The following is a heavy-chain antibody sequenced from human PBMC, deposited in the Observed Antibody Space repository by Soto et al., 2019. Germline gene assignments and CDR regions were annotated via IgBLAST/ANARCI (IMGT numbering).Heavy chain of an antibody. J-gene: IGHJ3*01. Sequence: PSETLSLTCTVSGGSISSSSYYWGWIRQPPGKGLEWIGSIYYSGSTYYNPSLKSRVTISVDTSKNQFSLKLSSVTAADTAVYYCARSGPMVVVAATVVADDAFDFWGQGTMVTVSS. CDR2: IYYSGST. CDR1: GGSISSSSYY. D-gene: IGHD2-15*01. CDR3: ARSGPMVVVAATVVADDAFDF. V-gene: IGHV4-39*01.